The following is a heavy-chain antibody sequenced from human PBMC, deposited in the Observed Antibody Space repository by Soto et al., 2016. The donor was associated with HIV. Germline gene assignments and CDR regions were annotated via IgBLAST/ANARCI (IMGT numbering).Heavy chain of an antibody. V-gene: IGHV3-74*03. D-gene: IGHD4-17*01. J-gene: IGHJ2*01. CDR2: IYDDGSST. CDR3: TRDRDLTVTPVYWYFDL. CDR1: GFTFSNYW. Sequence: EVQLVESGGGLVQPGGSLTLSCATSGFTFSNYWMHWVRQTPGKGLVWVSRIYDDGSSTTYADPVKGRFTISRDNAKNTLYLQMNSLRAEDTAVYYCTRDRDLTVTPVYWYFDLWGLAPGNCL.